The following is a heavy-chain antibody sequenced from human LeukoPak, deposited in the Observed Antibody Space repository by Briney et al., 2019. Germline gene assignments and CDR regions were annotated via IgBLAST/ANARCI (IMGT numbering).Heavy chain of an antibody. J-gene: IGHJ4*02. CDR3: AKDHNDFWSGNPAN. CDR1: GFTFINHA. Sequence: GGSLRLPCVASGFTFINHAMTWVRQAPGQGLEWVSSIGGSGGGTYYADSVKGRFTISRDNSKNTLYLQMNSLRAEDTAVYYCAKDHNDFWSGNPANWGQGTLVTVSS. CDR2: IGGSGGGT. V-gene: IGHV3-23*01. D-gene: IGHD3-3*01.